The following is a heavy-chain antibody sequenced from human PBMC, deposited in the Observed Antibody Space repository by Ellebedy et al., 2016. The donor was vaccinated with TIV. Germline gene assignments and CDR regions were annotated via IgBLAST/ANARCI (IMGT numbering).Heavy chain of an antibody. V-gene: IGHV3-7*01. J-gene: IGHJ4*02. CDR1: GFIISGDW. CDR3: ARSGSYPTRYFDY. CDR2: INPDGSAE. Sequence: GESLKISCAASGFIISGDWMSWVRQAPGKGLEWVAHINPDGSAEYYVDSVKGRFTISRDNAKNSLYLQMNSLRPEDTAVYYCARSGSYPTRYFDYWGQGALVTVSS. D-gene: IGHD1-26*01.